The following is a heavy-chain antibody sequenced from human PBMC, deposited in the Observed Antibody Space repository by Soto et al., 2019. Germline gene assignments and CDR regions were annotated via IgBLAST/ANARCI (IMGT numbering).Heavy chain of an antibody. CDR2: ISAYNGNT. CDR3: ASSIIMVYYYYVMDF. CDR1: GYTFTSYG. Sequence: ASVKVSCKASGYTFTSYGISWVRQAPGQGLEWMGWISAYNGNTNYAQKLQGRVTMTTDTSTSTAYMELRSLRSDDTAVYYCASSIIMVYYYYVMDFWGQGTTVTVSS. V-gene: IGHV1-18*01. J-gene: IGHJ6*02. D-gene: IGHD3-10*01.